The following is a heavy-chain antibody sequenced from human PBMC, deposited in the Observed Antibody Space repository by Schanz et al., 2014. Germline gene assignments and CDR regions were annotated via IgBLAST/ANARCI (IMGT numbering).Heavy chain of an antibody. CDR1: GGSIRSGTYY. CDR2: ISYSGST. D-gene: IGHD6-25*01. V-gene: IGHV4-31*03. Sequence: QVQLQESGPGLVKPSQTLSLTCTVSGGSIRSGTYYWSWIRQHPGKGLEWIGFISYSGSTYYNPSLKSRVTISLDTSKNQFSLKLSSVTAADTAVYYCAREPLSGYNWFDPWGQGTLVTVSS. J-gene: IGHJ5*02. CDR3: AREPLSGYNWFDP.